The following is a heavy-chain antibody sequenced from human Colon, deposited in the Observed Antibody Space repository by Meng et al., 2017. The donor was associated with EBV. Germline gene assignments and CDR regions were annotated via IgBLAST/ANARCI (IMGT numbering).Heavy chain of an antibody. V-gene: IGHV4-4*02. CDR1: GGSISTSDW. J-gene: IGHJ4*02. CDR3: ARVRVIPAAVGFDY. D-gene: IGHD2-2*01. CDR2: IYRGGGT. Sequence: QAQLHESGPGLVEPSGNLSLTCAVSGGSISTSDWWSWVRQPPGKGLEWIGEIYRGGGTNYNPSFKSRVTISVDNSNNHFSLKLSYVTAADTAVYYCARVRVIPAAVGFDYWGQGTLVTVSS.